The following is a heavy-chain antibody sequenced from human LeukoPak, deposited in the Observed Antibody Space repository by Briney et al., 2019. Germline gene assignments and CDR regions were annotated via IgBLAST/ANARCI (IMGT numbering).Heavy chain of an antibody. Sequence: GGSLRLSCAASGFTFSSYSMTWIRQAPGKGLEWVSSISSSSSYIYYADSVKGRFTISRDNAKNSLYPQMNSLRAEDTAVYYCARDDYGDYAGFDYWGQGTLVTVSS. J-gene: IGHJ4*02. CDR3: ARDDYGDYAGFDY. V-gene: IGHV3-21*01. D-gene: IGHD4-17*01. CDR1: GFTFSSYS. CDR2: ISSSSSYI.